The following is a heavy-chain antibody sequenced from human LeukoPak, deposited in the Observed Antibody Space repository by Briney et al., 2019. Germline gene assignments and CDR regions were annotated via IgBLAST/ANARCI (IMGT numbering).Heavy chain of an antibody. J-gene: IGHJ4*02. V-gene: IGHV4-4*07. CDR2: IYSSGST. CDR1: GGPISNYY. Sequence: KSSETLSLTCTVSGGPISNYYWSWIRQPAGKGLEWIGRIYSSGSTNYNLFLKSRVTMSVDTSKSQVSLKLTSVTAVDTAVYYCAREGSCAGGGCYRADFDSWGQGTLVTVSS. CDR3: AREGSCAGGGCYRADFDS. D-gene: IGHD2-8*02.